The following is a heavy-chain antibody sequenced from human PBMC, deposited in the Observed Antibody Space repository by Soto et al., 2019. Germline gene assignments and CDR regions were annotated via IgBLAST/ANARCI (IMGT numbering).Heavy chain of an antibody. V-gene: IGHV3-30*18. CDR2: ISYDGSDK. J-gene: IGHJ6*02. CDR1: GFTFSTYA. D-gene: IGHD5-18*01. CDR3: AKALRGYTYAYTAYYYGVDV. Sequence: PGGSLRLSCAASGFTFSTYAMHWVRQAPGKGLEWVALISYDGSDKYFADSVKGRFTVSRDNSRNTLYLQMDTLRAEDTAAYYCAKALRGYTYAYTAYYYGVDVWGQGTTVTVSS.